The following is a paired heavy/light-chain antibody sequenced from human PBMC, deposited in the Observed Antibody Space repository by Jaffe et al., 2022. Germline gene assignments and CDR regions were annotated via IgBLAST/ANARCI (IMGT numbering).Heavy chain of an antibody. J-gene: IGHJ4*02. CDR3: VRHPIYDILTGYPKPPKFDS. V-gene: IGHV4-39*01. D-gene: IGHD3-9*01. Sequence: QLQLQESGPGLVKPSETLSLTCTVSGDSISNNMYYWGWIRQPPGKGLEWLGTIYYSGSTYYNASLKSRLMISLDTSKNQFSLKLSSVTAADTAVYYCVRHPIYDILTGYPKPPKFDSWGQGNLVTVSS. CDR1: GDSISNNMYY. CDR2: IYYSGST.
Light chain of an antibody. J-gene: IGLJ3*02. CDR1: SSDIRPSNY. Sequence: QSALTQPASVSGSPGQSITISCTGTSSDIRPSNYVSWYQQYPGKAPKLIIYDVTNRPSGVSDRFSGSGSGNTASLTISGLQPEDEADYYCSSYKTDTWVFGGGTKVTVL. CDR2: DVT. CDR3: SSYKTDTWV. V-gene: IGLV2-14*01.